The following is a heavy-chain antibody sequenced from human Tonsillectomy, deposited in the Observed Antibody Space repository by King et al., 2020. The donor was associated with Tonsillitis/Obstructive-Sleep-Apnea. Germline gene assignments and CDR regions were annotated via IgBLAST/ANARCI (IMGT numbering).Heavy chain of an antibody. CDR3: AGDSGYCSSTSCYAGGPYDY. CDR2: IYCGGST. V-gene: IGHV3-53*01. CDR1: GFTVSSNY. D-gene: IGHD2-2*01. Sequence: VQLVESGGGLIQPGGSLRLSCAASGFTVSSNYMSWVRQAPGKGLAWVSVIYCGGSTYYADSVKGRFTISSENSKNKLYLQMNSLRAEDTALYYCAGDSGYCSSTSCYAGGPYDYWGQGTLVTVSS. J-gene: IGHJ4*02.